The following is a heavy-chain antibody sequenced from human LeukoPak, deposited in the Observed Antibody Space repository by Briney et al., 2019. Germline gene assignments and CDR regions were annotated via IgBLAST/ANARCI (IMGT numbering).Heavy chain of an antibody. J-gene: IGHJ4*02. CDR3: AKDALRTSGWYYFDY. Sequence: GGSPRLSCAAAGFTFSFYAMSWVRQAPGKGLEWVSAISDSGESTFYADSVKGRFTISRDNSKNTLYLQMNSLRAEDTALYYCAKDALRTSGWYYFDYWGQGTLVAVSS. CDR1: GFTFSFYA. V-gene: IGHV3-23*01. D-gene: IGHD6-19*01. CDR2: ISDSGEST.